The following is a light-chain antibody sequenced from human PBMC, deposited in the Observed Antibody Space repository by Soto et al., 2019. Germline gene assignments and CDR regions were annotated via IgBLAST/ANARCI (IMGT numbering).Light chain of an antibody. J-gene: IGKJ4*01. CDR1: QSVSSN. Sequence: EIVRNHVAATSSEPPGETATLPCRASQSVSSNLAWYQQKPGQAPRLLIYGASNRATGIPARFSGSGSGTEFTLTINSLEPEDFAAYYCQQRCSSPRTFGGGTKVDIK. CDR2: GAS. CDR3: QQRCSSPRT. V-gene: IGKV3-15*01.